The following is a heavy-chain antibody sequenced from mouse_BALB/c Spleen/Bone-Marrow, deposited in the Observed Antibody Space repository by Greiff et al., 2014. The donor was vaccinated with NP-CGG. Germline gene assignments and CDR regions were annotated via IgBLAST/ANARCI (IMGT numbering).Heavy chain of an antibody. CDR3: ARGDYYGYAYYAIDY. CDR2: FDPSDSET. V-gene: IGHV1-61*01. D-gene: IGHD2-2*01. Sequence: QAHGKQWGAELVRPGASVKLSCKAWGYIFTSYWMNWVKGGSGQGLEWIGMFDPSDSETHYNQMFKDKAKVTVAKSSSTAYMQLSSLTSGESAVYYCARGDYYGYAYYAIDYWGQGTSVTVSS. J-gene: IGHJ4*01. CDR1: GYIFTSYW.